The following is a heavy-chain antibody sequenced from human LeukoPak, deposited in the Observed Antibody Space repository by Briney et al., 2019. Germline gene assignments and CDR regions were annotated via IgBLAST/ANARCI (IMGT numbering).Heavy chain of an antibody. CDR3: ARARLPDWFDP. V-gene: IGHV4-39*07. Sequence: PSETLSLTCTVSGGSISSSSYYWGWIRQPPGKGLEWIGSIYYSGSTYYNPSLKSRVTISVDTSKNQFSLKLSSVTAADTAVYYCARARLPDWFDPWGQGTLVTVSS. CDR2: IYYSGST. CDR1: GGSISSSSYY. D-gene: IGHD5/OR15-5a*01. J-gene: IGHJ5*02.